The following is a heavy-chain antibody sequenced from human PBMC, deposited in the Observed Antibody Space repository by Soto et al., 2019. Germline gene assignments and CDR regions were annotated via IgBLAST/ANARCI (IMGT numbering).Heavy chain of an antibody. V-gene: IGHV1-3*01. J-gene: IGHJ4*02. D-gene: IGHD3-22*01. Sequence: ASVKGSCKASGGTFSSYAISWVRQAPGQGLEWMGWINAGNGNTKYSQKFQGRVTITRDTSASTAYMELSSLRSEDTAVYYCARAIVVVTPPDYWGQGTLVTVSS. CDR3: ARAIVVVTPPDY. CDR2: INAGNGNT. CDR1: GGTFSSYA.